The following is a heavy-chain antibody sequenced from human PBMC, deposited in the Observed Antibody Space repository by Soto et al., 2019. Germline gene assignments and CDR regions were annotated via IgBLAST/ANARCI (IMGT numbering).Heavy chain of an antibody. CDR1: GGTFSSYA. J-gene: IGHJ4*02. CDR3: ARDFSHDSSGYYCY. D-gene: IGHD3-22*01. V-gene: IGHV1-69*06. Sequence: SVKVSCKASGGTFSSYAISWVRQAPGQGLEWMGGIIPIFGTANYAQKFQGRVTITADKSTSTAYMELSSLRSEDTAVYYCARDFSHDSSGYYCYWGQGTLVTVS. CDR2: IIPIFGTA.